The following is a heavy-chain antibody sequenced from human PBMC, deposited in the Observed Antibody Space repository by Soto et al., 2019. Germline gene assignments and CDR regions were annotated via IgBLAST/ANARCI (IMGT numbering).Heavy chain of an antibody. D-gene: IGHD4-4*01. CDR1: GFSFDRAW. CDR3: ATTGYSNDGMFDS. J-gene: IGHJ4*02. Sequence: EVQLVESGGGLVKPGGSLTLSCSASGFSFDRAWASWVRQAPGRGLEWVGLIKTKTDGGTTDYAASVKGRFTISKDESEKTVYLRMNRLKTEDTAFYYCATTGYSNDGMFDSWGQGSLVTVSS. CDR2: IKTKTDGGTT. V-gene: IGHV3-15*01.